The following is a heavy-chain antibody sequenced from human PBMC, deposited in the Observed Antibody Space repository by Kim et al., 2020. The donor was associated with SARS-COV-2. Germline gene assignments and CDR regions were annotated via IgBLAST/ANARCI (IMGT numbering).Heavy chain of an antibody. CDR1: GGSVSSGSYY. CDR2: IYYSGST. D-gene: IGHD4-17*01. CDR3: ARERPTEYYYYYGMDV. V-gene: IGHV4-61*01. J-gene: IGHJ6*01. Sequence: SETLSLTCTVSGGSVSSGSYYWSWIRQPPGKGLEWIGYIYYSGSTNYNPSLKSRVTISVDTSKNQFSLKLSSVTAADTAVYYCARERPTEYYYYYGMDV.